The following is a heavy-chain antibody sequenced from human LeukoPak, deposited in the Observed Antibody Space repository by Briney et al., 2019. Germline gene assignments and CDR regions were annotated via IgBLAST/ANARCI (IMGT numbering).Heavy chain of an antibody. CDR3: ARPVYYYDSSGYQSPGGMDV. J-gene: IGHJ6*02. V-gene: IGHV5-51*01. CDR1: GYSFTSYW. D-gene: IGHD3-22*01. CDR2: IYPGDSDT. Sequence: PGESLKISCKGSGYSFTSYWIGWVRQMPGKGLEWMGIIYPGDSDTRYSPSFQGQVTISADKSISTAYLQWSSLKASDTAMYYCARPVYYYDSSGYQSPGGMDVWGQGTTVTVSS.